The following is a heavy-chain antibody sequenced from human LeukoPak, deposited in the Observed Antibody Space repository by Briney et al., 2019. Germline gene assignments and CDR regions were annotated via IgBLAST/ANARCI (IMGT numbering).Heavy chain of an antibody. V-gene: IGHV5-51*01. J-gene: IGHJ3*02. Sequence: GESLKISCKGSGYSFTSYWNGWVRQMPGKGLEWMGIIYPGDSDTRYSPSFQGQVTISADKSISTAYLQWSSLKASDTAMYYCARPEQWLESAFDIWGQGTMVTVSS. D-gene: IGHD6-19*01. CDR1: GYSFTSYW. CDR2: IYPGDSDT. CDR3: ARPEQWLESAFDI.